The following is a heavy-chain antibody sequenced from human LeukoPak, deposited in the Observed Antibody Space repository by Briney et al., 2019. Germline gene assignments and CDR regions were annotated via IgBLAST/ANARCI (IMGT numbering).Heavy chain of an antibody. Sequence: GGSLRLSCAASGFTFSSYAMSWVRQAPGKGLEWVSSISGSGGSTYYADSVKGRFTISRDNAKNSLYLQMNSLRAEDTAVYYCARDGPFIDYWGQGTLVTVSS. CDR1: GFTFSSYA. J-gene: IGHJ4*02. CDR3: ARDGPFIDY. D-gene: IGHD2/OR15-2a*01. CDR2: ISGSGGST. V-gene: IGHV3-23*01.